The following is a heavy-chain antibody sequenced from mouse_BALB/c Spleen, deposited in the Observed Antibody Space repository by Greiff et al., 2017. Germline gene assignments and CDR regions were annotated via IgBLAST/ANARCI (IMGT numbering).Heavy chain of an antibody. D-gene: IGHD2-12*01. CDR1: GYAFTNYL. CDR3: ARGYDDVRYYYAMDY. J-gene: IGHJ4*01. Sequence: VQLQQSGAELVRPGTSVKVSCKASGYAFTNYLIEWVKQRPGQGLEWIGVINPGSGGTNYNEKFKGKATLTADKSSSTAYMQLSSLTSDDSAVYFCARGYDDVRYYYAMDYWGQGTSVTVSS. CDR2: INPGSGGT. V-gene: IGHV1-54*03.